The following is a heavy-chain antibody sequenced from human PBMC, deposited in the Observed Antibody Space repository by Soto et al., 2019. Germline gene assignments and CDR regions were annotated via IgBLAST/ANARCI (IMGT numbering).Heavy chain of an antibody. V-gene: IGHV3-53*01. CDR1: GFTVSSNY. J-gene: IGHJ3*02. CDR2: IYSGGST. CDR3: ARDLTGYSSSSHAFDI. Sequence: EVQLVESGGGLIQPGGSLRLSCAASGFTVSSNYMSWVHQAPGKGLEWVSVIYSGGSTYYADSVKGRFTISRDNSKNTLYLQMNSLRAEDTAVYYCARDLTGYSSSSHAFDIWGQGTMVTVSS. D-gene: IGHD6-6*01.